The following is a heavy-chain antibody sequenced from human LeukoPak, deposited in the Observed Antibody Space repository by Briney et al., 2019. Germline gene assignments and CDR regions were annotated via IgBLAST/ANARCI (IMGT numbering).Heavy chain of an antibody. CDR1: GYTFISND. V-gene: IGHV1-8*01. CDR3: ARSQTQKEFCGGGRCYPTVWWFDP. D-gene: IGHD2-15*01. J-gene: IGHJ5*02. Sequence: GASVKVSCKASGYTFISNDINWVRQAPGQGLEWMAWIDPKNGNRGYAQNFQGRVTMTTDISINTAYLELSSLRSEDTAVYYCARSQTQKEFCGGGRCYPTVWWFDPCGQGTLVTVSS. CDR2: IDPKNGNR.